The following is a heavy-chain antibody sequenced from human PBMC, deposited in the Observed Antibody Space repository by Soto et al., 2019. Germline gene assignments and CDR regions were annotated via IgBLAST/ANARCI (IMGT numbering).Heavy chain of an antibody. J-gene: IGHJ6*02. D-gene: IGHD2-15*01. V-gene: IGHV6-1*01. CDR3: ARDRGPYCSGGSCYDYYYYGMDV. CDR2: TYYRSKWYN. Sequence: SQTLSLTCAISGDSVSSNSAAWNWIRQSPSTGLEWLGRTYYRSKWYNDYAVSVKSRITINPDTSKNQFSLQLNSVTPEDTAVYYCARDRGPYCSGGSCYDYYYYGMDVWGQGTTVTVSS. CDR1: GDSVSSNSAA.